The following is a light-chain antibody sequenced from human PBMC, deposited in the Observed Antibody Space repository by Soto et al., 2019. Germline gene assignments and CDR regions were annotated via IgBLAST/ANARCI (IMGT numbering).Light chain of an antibody. CDR3: CSYATTFYV. CDR1: TIDFDSSNY. CDR2: DVS. Sequence: QSALAQPRSVYGSPGQTVTMSCPGPTIDFDSSNYVSWYQQHPGKAPKLMIYDVSERPSGVPDRFSGTKSGSTASLTISGLQAEDEAHYYCCSYATTFYVFGSGSKVTVL. J-gene: IGLJ1*01. V-gene: IGLV2-11*01.